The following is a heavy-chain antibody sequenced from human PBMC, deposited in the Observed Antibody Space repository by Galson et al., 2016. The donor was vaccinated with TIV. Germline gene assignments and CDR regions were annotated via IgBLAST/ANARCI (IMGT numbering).Heavy chain of an antibody. V-gene: IGHV3-9*01. CDR3: AKDLNRGCSSFNCYSYDYYNYGLDV. J-gene: IGHJ6*02. CDR1: GFTFDDYA. D-gene: IGHD2-2*02. Sequence: SLRLSCAASGFTFDDYAMHWVRQAPGKGLEWVAGVSWNSAYIAYADSVKGRFTISRDSASNSLNLQMNSLRAEDTALYYCAKDLNRGCSSFNCYSYDYYNYGLDVWGQGTTVAVSS. CDR2: VSWNSAYI.